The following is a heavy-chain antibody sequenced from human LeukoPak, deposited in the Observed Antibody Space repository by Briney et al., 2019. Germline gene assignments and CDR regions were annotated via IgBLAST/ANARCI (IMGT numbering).Heavy chain of an antibody. V-gene: IGHV1-69*13. CDR2: IIPIFGTA. J-gene: IGHJ3*02. CDR3: ARVRGYCSGGSCYRSDAFDI. D-gene: IGHD2-15*01. Sequence: SVKVSCKASGGTFSSYAISWVRQAPGQGLEWMGGIIPIFGTANYALKFQGRVTITADESTSTAYMELSSLRSEDTAVYYCARVRGYCSGGSCYRSDAFDIWGQGTMVTVSS. CDR1: GGTFSSYA.